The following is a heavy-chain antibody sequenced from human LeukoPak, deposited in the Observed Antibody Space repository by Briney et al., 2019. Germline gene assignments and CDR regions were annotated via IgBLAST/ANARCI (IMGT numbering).Heavy chain of an antibody. CDR1: GFTFSSYD. Sequence: GGSLRLACAASGFTFSSYDMTWVRQAPGKGLEWVSSISSSSSYIYYADSVKGRFTISRDNAKNSLYLQMNSLRAEDTAVYYCARELDHGDIWGQGTMVTVSS. V-gene: IGHV3-21*01. CDR3: ARELDHGDI. J-gene: IGHJ3*02. D-gene: IGHD3/OR15-3a*01. CDR2: ISSSSSYI.